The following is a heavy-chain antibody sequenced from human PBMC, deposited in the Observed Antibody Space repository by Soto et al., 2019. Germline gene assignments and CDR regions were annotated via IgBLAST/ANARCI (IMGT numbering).Heavy chain of an antibody. CDR1: GFTFSNYG. CDR2: IWHDGNNK. Sequence: GGSLRLSCAASGFTFSNYGMHWVRQAPGKGLEWVAIIWHDGNNKYYADSVRGRFIISRDNSKNRLYLQMNSLRAEDTAVYYCASDLVGASDSYGLGVWGQGTPVTVSS. CDR3: ASDLVGASDSYGLGV. D-gene: IGHD1-26*01. J-gene: IGHJ6*02. V-gene: IGHV3-33*01.